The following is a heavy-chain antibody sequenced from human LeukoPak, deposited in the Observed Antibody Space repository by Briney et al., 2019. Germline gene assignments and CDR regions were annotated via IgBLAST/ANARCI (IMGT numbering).Heavy chain of an antibody. V-gene: IGHV3-30*02. J-gene: IGHJ4*02. CDR3: AKDLIGTWAPDY. CDR2: IRSDGSTD. Sequence: GGSLRLSCAASGFTFTNYSIHWVRQAPGKGLAWVAFIRSDGSTDYYADSVKGRFTISRDNSKDTLYLQMNSLRGEDTAVYYCAKDLIGTWAPDYWGQGTLVTVSS. D-gene: IGHD1-1*01. CDR1: GFTFTNYS.